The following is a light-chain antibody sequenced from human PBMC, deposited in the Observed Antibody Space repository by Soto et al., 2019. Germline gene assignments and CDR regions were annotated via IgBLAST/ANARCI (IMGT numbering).Light chain of an antibody. V-gene: IGKV1-9*01. CDR3: QQFNSYPIT. CDR1: QNIITF. CDR2: AAS. J-gene: IGKJ5*01. Sequence: DIQMTQSPSTLSSSVGDIFTITCRASQNIITFLNWYQHKTGKAPKLLIYAASSLQSGVPSRFSGSGSGTEFTLTISSLQPEDFATYYCQQFNSYPITFGQGTRLEI.